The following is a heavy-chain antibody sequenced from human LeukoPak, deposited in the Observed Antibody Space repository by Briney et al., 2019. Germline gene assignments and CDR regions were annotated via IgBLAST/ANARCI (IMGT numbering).Heavy chain of an antibody. CDR3: VRERNNFWSGDHSIFDS. J-gene: IGHJ4*02. D-gene: IGHD3-3*01. Sequence: GGSLRLSCAASGFIFSDHWMHWVRQAPGKGLVWLSRINNDGSSTIYADSVKGRFTFSRDNAENTLFLEMSSLRVEDTAVYYCVRERNNFWSGDHSIFDSWGQGTLVTVSS. CDR1: GFIFSDHW. V-gene: IGHV3-74*01. CDR2: INNDGSST.